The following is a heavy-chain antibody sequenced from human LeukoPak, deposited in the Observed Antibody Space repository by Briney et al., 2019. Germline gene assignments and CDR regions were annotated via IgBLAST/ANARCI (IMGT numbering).Heavy chain of an antibody. Sequence: TGGSLRLSCAASGFTFNNYAMSWVRQAPGEGLDWVSALSASGGTTYYADSVKGRFTISRDNAQNSVYLQMSSLRGEDTAVYYCARDVGGSLDYWGQGTLVTVYS. J-gene: IGHJ4*02. D-gene: IGHD1-26*01. V-gene: IGHV3-23*01. CDR2: LSASGGTT. CDR1: GFTFNNYA. CDR3: ARDVGGSLDY.